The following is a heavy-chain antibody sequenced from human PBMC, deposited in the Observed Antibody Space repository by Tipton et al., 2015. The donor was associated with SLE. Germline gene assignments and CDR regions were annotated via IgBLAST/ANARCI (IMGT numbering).Heavy chain of an antibody. CDR3: ARDSRHTWFDF. J-gene: IGHJ4*02. CDR1: GGSLNTYY. V-gene: IGHV4-59*01. Sequence: TLSLTCSVSGGSLNTYYWSWIRQPPGKGLEWIGYIYYGGNPNYNPSLQSRISISMDTSNNQFSLRLYSMTAADTAVYYCARDSRHTWFDFWGQGALVTVSS. CDR2: IYYGGNP.